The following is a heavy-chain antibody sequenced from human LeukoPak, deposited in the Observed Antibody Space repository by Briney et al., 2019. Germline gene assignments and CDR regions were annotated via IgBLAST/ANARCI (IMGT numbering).Heavy chain of an antibody. CDR2: IIPILGIA. CDR3: ARDPHPYVGYHDY. D-gene: IGHD5-12*01. CDR1: GGTFSSYA. Sequence: GASVKVSCKASGGTFSSYAISWVRQAPGQGLEWMGRIIPILGIANYAQKFQGRVTITADKSTSTAYMELSSLRSEDTAVYYCARDPHPYVGYHDYWGQGTLVTVSS. J-gene: IGHJ4*02. V-gene: IGHV1-69*04.